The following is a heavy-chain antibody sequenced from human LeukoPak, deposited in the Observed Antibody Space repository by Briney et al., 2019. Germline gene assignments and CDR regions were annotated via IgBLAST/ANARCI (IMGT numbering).Heavy chain of an antibody. CDR3: ARDRRGWYIFDY. D-gene: IGHD6-19*01. J-gene: IGHJ4*02. CDR1: GYTFTSYA. V-gene: IGHV1-3*01. CDR2: INAGNGNT. Sequence: GSVKVSCKASGYTFTSYAMHWVRQAPGQRLEWMGWINAGNGNTKYSQKFQGRVTITRDTSASTAYMELSSLRSEDTAVYYCARDRRGWYIFDYWGQGTLVTVAS.